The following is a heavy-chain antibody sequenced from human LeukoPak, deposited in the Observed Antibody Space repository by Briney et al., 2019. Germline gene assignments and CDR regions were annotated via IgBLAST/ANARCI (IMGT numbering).Heavy chain of an antibody. J-gene: IGHJ4*02. D-gene: IGHD4-23*01. Sequence: SETLCLTCTVSGGSVSSFYWTWIRQPAGKGLEWIGRIYTSGSTSYNPSLKSRVTISVDKSKNQFSLKLTSVTAADTAVYYCARVHGANSFLDYWGQGTLVTVSS. CDR2: IYTSGST. V-gene: IGHV4-4*07. CDR3: ARVHGANSFLDY. CDR1: GGSVSSFY.